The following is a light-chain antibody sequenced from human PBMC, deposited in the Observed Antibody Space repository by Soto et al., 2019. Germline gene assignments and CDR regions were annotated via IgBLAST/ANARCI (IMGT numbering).Light chain of an antibody. V-gene: IGKV1-12*01. CDR2: AAS. J-gene: IGKJ5*01. CDR1: QSISSW. CDR3: QQGDSFPIT. Sequence: DIQMTQSPSSVSASVGDRVTITCRASQSISSWLAWYQQKPGTVPRLLIYAASSLQSGVSSRFSGSGAGTEFTLTISSLQPEDCGTYYCQQGDSFPITFGQGTRLEIK.